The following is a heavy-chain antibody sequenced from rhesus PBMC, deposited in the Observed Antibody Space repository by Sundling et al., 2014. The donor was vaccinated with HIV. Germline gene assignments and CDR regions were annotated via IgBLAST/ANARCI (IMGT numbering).Heavy chain of an antibody. Sequence: QLQLQESGPGLVKPSETLSLTCTVSGGSIRGGLYWSWIRQSPGMRLEWIGFIGGSTGSPYYNPSLESRVTFSADTSKNHLSLKLTSVTAADTAMYYCARGHSSGWDSFDFWGQGVLVTVSS. V-gene: IGHV4-165*01. CDR1: GGSIRGGLY. CDR3: ARGHSSGWDSFDF. J-gene: IGHJ4*01. D-gene: IGHD6-31*01. CDR2: IGGSTGSP.